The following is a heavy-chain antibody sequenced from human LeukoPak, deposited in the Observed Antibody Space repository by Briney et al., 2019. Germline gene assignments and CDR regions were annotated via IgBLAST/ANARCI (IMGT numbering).Heavy chain of an antibody. D-gene: IGHD3-10*01. Sequence: SETLSLTCAVYGGSFSGYYWSWIRQPPGKGLEWIGEINHSGSTNYNPSLKSRVTMSVDTSKNQFSLKLSSVTAADTAVYYCARNLGIVRFGEEVNWFDPWGQGTLVTVSS. CDR3: ARNLGIVRFGEEVNWFDP. J-gene: IGHJ5*02. CDR2: INHSGST. V-gene: IGHV4-34*01. CDR1: GGSFSGYY.